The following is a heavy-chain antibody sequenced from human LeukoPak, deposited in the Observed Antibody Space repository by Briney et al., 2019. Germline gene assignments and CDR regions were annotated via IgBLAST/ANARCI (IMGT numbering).Heavy chain of an antibody. Sequence: GGSLRLFCAASGFTFSSYSMNWVRQAPGKGLEWVSSISSSSSYIYYADSVKGRFTISRDNAKNSLYLQMNSLRAEDTAVYYCAREEGDYDAFDIWGQGTMVTVSS. CDR3: AREEGDYDAFDI. J-gene: IGHJ3*02. CDR2: ISSSSSYI. V-gene: IGHV3-21*01. CDR1: GFTFSSYS. D-gene: IGHD3-10*01.